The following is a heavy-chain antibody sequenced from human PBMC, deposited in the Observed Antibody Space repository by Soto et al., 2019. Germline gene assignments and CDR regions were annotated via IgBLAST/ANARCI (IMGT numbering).Heavy chain of an antibody. CDR1: GFTFSSYG. J-gene: IGHJ4*02. D-gene: IGHD2-21*02. V-gene: IGHV3-30*03. CDR3: ARRLTTTVTAMGY. CDR2: ISYDGSNK. Sequence: GGSLRLSCAASGFTFSSYGMHWVRQAPGEGLEWVAVISYDGSNKYYADSVKGRFTISRDNSKNTLYLQMNSLRIEDTAVYYCARRLTTTVTAMGYWGQGTPVTVSS.